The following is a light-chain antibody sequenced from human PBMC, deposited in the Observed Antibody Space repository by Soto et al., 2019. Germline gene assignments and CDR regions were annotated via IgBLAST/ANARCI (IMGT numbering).Light chain of an antibody. J-gene: IGKJ4*01. V-gene: IGKV1-5*01. Sequence: DFQMTQSPSTLSASVGDRVTITCRASQSISSWLAWYQQKPGKAPKLLIHEASRLESGVPSRFSGSESGTEFTLTISGLHAEDSATYYCQQYTNFPLTFGGGTKVEIK. CDR1: QSISSW. CDR3: QQYTNFPLT. CDR2: EAS.